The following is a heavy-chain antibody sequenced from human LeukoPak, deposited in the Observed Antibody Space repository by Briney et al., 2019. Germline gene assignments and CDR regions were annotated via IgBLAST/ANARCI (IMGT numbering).Heavy chain of an antibody. J-gene: IGHJ4*02. D-gene: IGHD3-10*01. CDR3: ARDTGYYFGSGNYLYYFDY. V-gene: IGHV4-61*02. Sequence: SQTLSLTCTVSGGSISSGSYYWSWIRQPAGKGLEWIGRMYTSGSTNYNPSLKSRVTMSVDTSKNQFSLKLSSVTAADTAVYYCARDTGYYFGSGNYLYYFDYWGQGTLVTVSS. CDR1: GGSISSGSYY. CDR2: MYTSGST.